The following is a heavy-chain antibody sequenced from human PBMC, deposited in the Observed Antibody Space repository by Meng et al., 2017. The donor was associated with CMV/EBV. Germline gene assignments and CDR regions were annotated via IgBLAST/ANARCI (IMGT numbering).Heavy chain of an antibody. CDR3: ARGGLYYYDSSGHFDY. V-gene: IGHV4-4*07. J-gene: IGHJ4*02. Sequence: GPGLVNPSETRSLTCTVAVGSISIYDWSWIRQPAGKGLEWIGRIYTSGSTNYNPSLKSRVTMSVDTSKNQFSLKLSSVTAADTAVYYCARGGLYYYDSSGHFDYWGQGTLVTVSS. D-gene: IGHD3-22*01. CDR2: IYTSGST. CDR1: VGSISIYD.